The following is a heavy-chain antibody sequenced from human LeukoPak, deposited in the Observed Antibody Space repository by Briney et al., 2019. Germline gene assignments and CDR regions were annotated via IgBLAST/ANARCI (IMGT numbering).Heavy chain of an antibody. D-gene: IGHD6-19*01. J-gene: IGHJ4*02. V-gene: IGHV1-69*13. CDR2: IIPIFGTA. CDR3: ARGRSSGWYLGFDY. CDR1: GGTFSSYA. Sequence: SVKVSCKASGGTFSSYAISWVRQAPGQGLEWMGGIIPIFGTANYAQKFQGRVTITADESASTAYMELSSLRSEDTAVYYCARGRSSGWYLGFDYWGQGTLVTVSS.